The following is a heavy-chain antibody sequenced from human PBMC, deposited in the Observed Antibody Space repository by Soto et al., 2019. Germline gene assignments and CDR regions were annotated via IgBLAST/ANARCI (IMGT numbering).Heavy chain of an antibody. D-gene: IGHD3-10*01. CDR3: AREMGYGSGYYYYGMDV. V-gene: IGHV1-2*04. J-gene: IGHJ6*02. Sequence: ASVKVSCKASGYTFTGYYMHWVRQAPGQVLEWMGWINPNSGGTNYAQKFQGWVTMTRDTSISTAYMELSRLRSDDTAVYYCAREMGYGSGYYYYGMDVWGQGTTVTSP. CDR2: INPNSGGT. CDR1: GYTFTGYY.